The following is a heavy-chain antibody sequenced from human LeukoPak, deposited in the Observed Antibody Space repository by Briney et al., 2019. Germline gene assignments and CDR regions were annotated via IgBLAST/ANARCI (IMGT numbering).Heavy chain of an antibody. J-gene: IGHJ4*02. D-gene: IGHD3-3*01. CDR1: GFTFISVS. V-gene: IGHV3-48*01. CDR3: ARARSGNYFDY. Sequence: TGGSLRLSCAASGFTFISVSMSWVRQAPGKGLEWISYISSSSSTIYYADSVKGRFAISRDNAKNSVYLQMNSLRAEDTAVYSCARARSGNYFDYWGQGTLVTVSS. CDR2: ISSSSSTI.